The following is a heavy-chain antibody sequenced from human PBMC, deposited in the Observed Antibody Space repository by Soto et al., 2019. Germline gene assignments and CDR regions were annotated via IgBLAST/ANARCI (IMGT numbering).Heavy chain of an antibody. J-gene: IGHJ3*02. CDR2: ISGTGGST. CDR1: GFSFSTYA. V-gene: IGHV3-23*01. D-gene: IGHD6-25*01. CDR3: AKDFTPRRQTEDAFDI. Sequence: GGSLRLSCAASGFSFSTYAMSWVRQAPGKGLEWVSIISGTGGSTYYADSVKGRFTISRDNAKNSLYLQMNSLRAEDTAVYYCAKDFTPRRQTEDAFDIWGQGTMVTVSS.